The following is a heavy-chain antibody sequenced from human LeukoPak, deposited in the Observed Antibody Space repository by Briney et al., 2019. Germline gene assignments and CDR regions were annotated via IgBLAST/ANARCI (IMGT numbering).Heavy chain of an antibody. Sequence: GGSLRLSCAASGFTFSSYAMSWVRQAPGKGLEWVSAISGSRTYYADSVKGRFTISRDNSKNTLYLQMNSLRAEDTAVYYCAREPQGSYNQFDYWGQGTLVTVSS. D-gene: IGHD5-24*01. CDR3: AREPQGSYNQFDY. V-gene: IGHV3-23*01. J-gene: IGHJ4*02. CDR2: ISGSRT. CDR1: GFTFSSYA.